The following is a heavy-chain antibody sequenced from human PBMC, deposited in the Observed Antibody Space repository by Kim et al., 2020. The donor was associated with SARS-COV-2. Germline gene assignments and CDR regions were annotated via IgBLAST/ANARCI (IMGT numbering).Heavy chain of an antibody. D-gene: IGHD3-10*01. Sequence: FQGRVTITADKSTSTAYMELSSLRSEDTAVYYCARDKVFGSGSYYEYFQHWGQGTLVTVSS. J-gene: IGHJ1*01. V-gene: IGHV1-69*04. CDR3: ARDKVFGSGSYYEYFQH.